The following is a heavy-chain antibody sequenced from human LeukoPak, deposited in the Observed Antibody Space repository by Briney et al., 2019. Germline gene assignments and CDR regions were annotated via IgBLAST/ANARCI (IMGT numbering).Heavy chain of an antibody. CDR2: IKQDGSEK. V-gene: IGHV3-7*01. CDR3: ASNYASGSYFSIG. D-gene: IGHD3-10*01. J-gene: IGHJ4*02. CDR1: RFTFSDYW. Sequence: GGPLRLSCAASRFTFSDYWMSWVRQAPGKGLECVANIKQDGSEKYYVDSVKGRFTISRDNAKNSLYLQMNSLRAEDTAVYYCASNYASGSYFSIGWGQGTLVTVSS.